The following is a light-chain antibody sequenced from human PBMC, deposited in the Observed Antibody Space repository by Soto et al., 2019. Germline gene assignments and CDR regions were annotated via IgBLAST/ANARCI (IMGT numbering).Light chain of an antibody. CDR1: SSDVGGYNY. Sequence: ALTQPPSASGSPGQSVTISCTGTSSDVGGYNYVSWYQQHPGKAPKLMIYEVSRRPSGVPDRFSGSKSGNTASLTVSGLQAEDEADYYCSSYAGSNNVLFGGGTQLTVL. V-gene: IGLV2-8*01. J-gene: IGLJ2*01. CDR2: EVS. CDR3: SSYAGSNNVL.